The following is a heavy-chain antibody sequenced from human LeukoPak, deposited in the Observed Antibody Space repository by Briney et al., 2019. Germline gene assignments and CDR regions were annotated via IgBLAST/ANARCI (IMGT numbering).Heavy chain of an antibody. D-gene: IGHD3-10*01. J-gene: IGHJ6*02. CDR2: ISYDGSNK. V-gene: IGHV3-30*03. CDR1: GFTFRNYA. CDR3: ARDHWVTMVRGVIPLYGLDV. Sequence: PGRSLRLSCAASGFTFRNYAMHWVRQAPGKGLEWVAVISYDGSNKYYADSVKGRFTISRDNSKSTLYLQMISLRAEDTAVYYCARDHWVTMVRGVIPLYGLDVWGQGSTVTVSS.